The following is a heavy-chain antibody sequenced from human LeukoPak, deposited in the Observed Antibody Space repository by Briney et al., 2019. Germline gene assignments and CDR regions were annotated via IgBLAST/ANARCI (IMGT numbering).Heavy chain of an antibody. CDR2: VRQDGGAT. Sequence: QPGGSLRLSCAASGFTFTSYWMTWVRQAPGKGLEWVANVRQDGGATYYGDSVKGRFTISRDNSKNSLFLQMSSLRADDTAIYYCATSKDTAGGPYWGQGTLVTVSS. CDR1: GFTFTSYW. J-gene: IGHJ4*02. CDR3: ATSKDTAGGPY. V-gene: IGHV3-7*01. D-gene: IGHD5-18*01.